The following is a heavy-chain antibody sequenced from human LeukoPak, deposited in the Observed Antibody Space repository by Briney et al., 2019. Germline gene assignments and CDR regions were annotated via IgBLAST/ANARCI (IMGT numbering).Heavy chain of an antibody. CDR1: GDSISSSTYY. J-gene: IGHJ4*02. D-gene: IGHD4-17*01. CDR2: IYYTGTT. V-gene: IGHV4-39*02. CDR3: ARGPTVKYFDY. Sequence: SETLSLTCNVSGDSISSSTYYWAWIRQPPGKGLEWIGSIYYTGTTYYNPSLKSRVAISVDTSKNHFSLKLRSVTAADTAVYYCARGPTVKYFDYWGQGTLVTVSS.